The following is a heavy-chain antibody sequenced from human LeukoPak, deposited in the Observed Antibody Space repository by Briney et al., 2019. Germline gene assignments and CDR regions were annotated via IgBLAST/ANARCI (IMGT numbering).Heavy chain of an antibody. D-gene: IGHD6-25*01. V-gene: IGHV4-59*01. J-gene: IGHJ4*02. Sequence: KSSETLSLTCTVSGGSISSYYWNWIRQPPGKGLEWIGYIYHSGSTNYNPSLKRRFTISLDTSKNQFSLKLTSVTAADTAVYHCARDLAGFDYWGQGTLVTVSS. CDR2: IYHSGST. CDR3: ARDLAGFDY. CDR1: GGSISSYY.